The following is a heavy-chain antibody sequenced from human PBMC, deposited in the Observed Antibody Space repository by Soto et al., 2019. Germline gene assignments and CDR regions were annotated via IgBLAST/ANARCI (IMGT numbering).Heavy chain of an antibody. CDR2: IEQDGSEK. Sequence: LVRSFAASGFPIRSYWMSLFRQAPGNGLEWVANIEQDGSEKYYVDSVKGRFTISRDNAKNSLYLQMNSLRAEDTAVYYCAREPTYDYVWGSYRQPVFDYWGQGTLVTVSS. V-gene: IGHV3-7*01. D-gene: IGHD3-16*02. J-gene: IGHJ4*02. CDR3: AREPTYDYVWGSYRQPVFDY. CDR1: GFPIRSYW.